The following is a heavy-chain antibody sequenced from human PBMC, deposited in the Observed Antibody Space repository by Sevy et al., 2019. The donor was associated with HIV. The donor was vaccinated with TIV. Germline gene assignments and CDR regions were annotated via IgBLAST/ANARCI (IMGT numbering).Heavy chain of an antibody. D-gene: IGHD1-26*01. CDR1: GFTFSSYA. J-gene: IGHJ4*02. Sequence: GGSLRLSCAASGFTFSSYAMSWVRQAPGKGLEWVSAISGSGGSTYYADSVKGRFTISRDNSKNTLYLQMNSLRAEDTAVYYGAKPAISGGYYAGLVYWGQGTLVTVSS. CDR3: AKPAISGGYYAGLVY. CDR2: ISGSGGST. V-gene: IGHV3-23*01.